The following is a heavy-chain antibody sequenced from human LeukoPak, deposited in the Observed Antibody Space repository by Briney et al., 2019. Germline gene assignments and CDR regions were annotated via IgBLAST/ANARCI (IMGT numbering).Heavy chain of an antibody. J-gene: IGHJ5*02. CDR2: ISYDGSNT. CDR3: ARAGPSSTSCCYWFDP. Sequence: GGSLRLSCAASGFTFSSYGIHWVRQAPGKGLEWVSVISYDGSNTYYADSVKGRFTVSRDNSKNTLYLQMNSLRAEDTAVYYCARAGPSSTSCCYWFDPWGQGTLVTVSS. CDR1: GFTFSSYG. D-gene: IGHD2-2*01. V-gene: IGHV3-30*03.